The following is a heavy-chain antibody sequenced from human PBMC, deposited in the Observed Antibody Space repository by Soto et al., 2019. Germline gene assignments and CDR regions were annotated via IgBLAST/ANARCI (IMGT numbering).Heavy chain of an antibody. J-gene: IGHJ4*02. CDR3: ARAIPRIKSATAGRWNL. CDR2: ISSSSSTI. D-gene: IGHD1-7*01. V-gene: IGHV3-48*01. CDR1: GFTFSGYN. Sequence: EVRLVESGGGLVQPGGSLRLSCEDSGFTFSGYNMNWVRKAPGKGLEWVSYISSSSSTIYYADSVKGRFTISRDNAKNSLYLQMNSLRAEDTAVYYCARAIPRIKSATAGRWNLWGQGTLVTVSS.